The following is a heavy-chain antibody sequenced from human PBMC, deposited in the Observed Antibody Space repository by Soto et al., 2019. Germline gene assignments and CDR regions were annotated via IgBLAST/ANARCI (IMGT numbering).Heavy chain of an antibody. CDR3: ARGPSTITVVRGVRPIDH. CDR1: GDSISGSTYY. V-gene: IGHV4-31*03. D-gene: IGHD3-10*01. CDR2: IYYSGTT. J-gene: IGHJ4*02. Sequence: SETLSLTCTVSGDSISGSTYYWSWIRQHPGKGLEWIGYIYYSGTTYYNPSLKSRLSMSMDTSKNQFSLNLTSLTTADTAVYYCARGPSTITVVRGVRPIDHWGRGALVTVSS.